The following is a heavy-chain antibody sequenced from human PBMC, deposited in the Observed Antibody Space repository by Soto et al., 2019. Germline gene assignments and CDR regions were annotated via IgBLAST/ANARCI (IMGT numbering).Heavy chain of an antibody. Sequence: GASVKVSCKVSGYTLTELSMHLVRQAPGKGLEWMGGFDPEDGETIYAQKFQGRVTMTEDTSTDTAYMELSSLRSEDTAVYYCATVVSMVDNWFDPWGQGTLVTVSS. V-gene: IGHV1-24*01. CDR2: FDPEDGET. D-gene: IGHD3-10*01. CDR1: GYTLTELS. J-gene: IGHJ5*02. CDR3: ATVVSMVDNWFDP.